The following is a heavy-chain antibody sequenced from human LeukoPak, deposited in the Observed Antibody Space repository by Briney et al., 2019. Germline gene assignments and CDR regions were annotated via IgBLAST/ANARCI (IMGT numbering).Heavy chain of an antibody. CDR3: ARDRLLFRDYYGMDV. CDR2: ISGSGGST. CDR1: GFTFSSYA. D-gene: IGHD2-21*01. Sequence: GGSLRLSCAASGFTFSSYAMSWVRQAPGKGLEWVSAISGSGGSTYYADSVKGRFTISRDNAKSSLYLQMNSLRAEDTAVYYCARDRLLFRDYYGMDVWGQGTTVTVSS. V-gene: IGHV3-23*01. J-gene: IGHJ6*02.